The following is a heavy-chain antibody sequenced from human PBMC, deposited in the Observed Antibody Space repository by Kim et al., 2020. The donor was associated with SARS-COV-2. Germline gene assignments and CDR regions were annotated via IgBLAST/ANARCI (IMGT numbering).Heavy chain of an antibody. V-gene: IGHV4-59*01. CDR2: IYYSGST. Sequence: SETLSLICTVSGGSISSYYWSWIRQPPGKGLDYIGYIYYSGSTSYNPSLRGRVSMSVDTPKSRFSLKLSLVTAADTAVYYCVRATKWFGEPDYFDFWGRGALVTVSS. CDR1: GGSISSYY. J-gene: IGHJ4*02. CDR3: VRATKWFGEPDYFDF. D-gene: IGHD3-10*01.